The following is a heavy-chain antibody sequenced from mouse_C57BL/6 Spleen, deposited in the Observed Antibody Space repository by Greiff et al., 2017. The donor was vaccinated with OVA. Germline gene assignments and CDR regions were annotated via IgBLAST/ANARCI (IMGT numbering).Heavy chain of an antibody. D-gene: IGHD1-1*01. Sequence: VQRVESGAELARPGASVKMSCKASGYTFTSYTMHWVKQRPGQGLEWIGYINPSSGYTKYNQKFKDKATLTADKSSSTAYMQLSSLTSEDSAVYYWARCYYGSPSPAWFAYWGQGTLVTVSA. CDR3: ARCYYGSPSPAWFAY. J-gene: IGHJ3*01. CDR1: GYTFTSYT. V-gene: IGHV1-4*01. CDR2: INPSSGYT.